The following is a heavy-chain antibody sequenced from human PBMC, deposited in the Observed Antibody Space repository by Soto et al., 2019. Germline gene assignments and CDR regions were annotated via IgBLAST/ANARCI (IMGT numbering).Heavy chain of an antibody. Sequence: SVKVSCKASVYTFTGYYMHWVRQAPGQGLEWMGWINPNSGGTNYAQKFQGRVTMTRDTSISTAYMELSRLRSDDTAVYYCARGDTAMDYCYYYGMDVWGQGTTVTASS. V-gene: IGHV1-2*02. CDR1: VYTFTGYY. J-gene: IGHJ6*02. CDR3: ARGDTAMDYCYYYGMDV. CDR2: INPNSGGT. D-gene: IGHD5-18*01.